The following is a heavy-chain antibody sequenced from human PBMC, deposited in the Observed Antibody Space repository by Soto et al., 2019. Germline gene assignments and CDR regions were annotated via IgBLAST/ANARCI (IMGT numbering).Heavy chain of an antibody. CDR3: ARVAGLGMATITRQGAFDI. Sequence: PSETLRLSCAASGFTVSSNYMSWVRQAPGKGLEWVSVIYSGGSTYYADSVKGRFTISRDNSKNTLYLQMNSLKTEDTAVYYCARVAGLGMATITRQGAFDIWGQGTMVTVSS. J-gene: IGHJ3*02. D-gene: IGHD5-12*01. V-gene: IGHV3-53*01. CDR1: GFTVSSNY. CDR2: IYSGGST.